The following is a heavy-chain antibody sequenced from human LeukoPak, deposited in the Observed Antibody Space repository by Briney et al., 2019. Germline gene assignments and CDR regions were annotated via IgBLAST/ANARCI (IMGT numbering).Heavy chain of an antibody. CDR2: IYYSGST. CDR3: ARDRSNIMVRGVID. CDR1: GGSISSGGYY. V-gene: IGHV4-31*03. D-gene: IGHD3-10*01. J-gene: IGHJ4*02. Sequence: SQTLSLTCTVSGGSISSGGYYWSWIRQHPGKGLEGIGYIYYSGSTYYNPSLKSGVTISVDTSKNEFSLKLSSVTAADTAVYYCARDRSNIMVRGVIDWGQGTLVTVSS.